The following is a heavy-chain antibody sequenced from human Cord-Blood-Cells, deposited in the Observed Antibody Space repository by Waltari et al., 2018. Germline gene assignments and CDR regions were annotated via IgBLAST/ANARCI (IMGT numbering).Heavy chain of an antibody. CDR2: IHHSGST. CDR1: GGSFSGYY. V-gene: IGHV4-34*01. Sequence: QVQLQQWGAGLLKPSETLSLTCAVYGGSFSGYYWSWIRQPPGKGMEWIGEIHHSGSTNYNPSLKSRVTIAVDTSKNQFSLKLSSVTAADTAVYYCARVEDYYGSGSYYYFDYWGQGTLVTVSS. D-gene: IGHD3-10*01. J-gene: IGHJ4*02. CDR3: ARVEDYYGSGSYYYFDY.